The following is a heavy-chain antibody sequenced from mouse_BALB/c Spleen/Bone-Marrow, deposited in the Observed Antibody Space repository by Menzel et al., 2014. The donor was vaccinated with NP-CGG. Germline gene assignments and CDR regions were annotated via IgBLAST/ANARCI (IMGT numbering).Heavy chain of an antibody. D-gene: IGHD2-10*02. CDR3: ARKYGDY. J-gene: IGHJ2*01. Sequence: QVHVKQSGAELVRPGSSVKISCKASGYPFSSYWMNWVKQRPGQGPEWIGQIYPGDGETNYNGKFKGNATLTADKSSSTAYMQLISLTSEDSAVYFCARKYGDYWGQGTTLTVSS. CDR1: GYPFSSYW. V-gene: IGHV1-80*01. CDR2: IYPGDGET.